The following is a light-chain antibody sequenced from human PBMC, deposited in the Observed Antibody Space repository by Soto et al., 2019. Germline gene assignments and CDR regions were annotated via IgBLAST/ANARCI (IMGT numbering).Light chain of an antibody. Sequence: QSVLTQPPSVSAAPGQKVTISCSGSSSNIGNNYVSWYQQLPGTAPKLLIYDNNKRPSGIPDRFSGSKSGTSATLGITGLQTGDEADYYCETWDSSLSAGNVFGTGTKVTVL. CDR2: DNN. CDR1: SSNIGNNY. CDR3: ETWDSSLSAGNV. V-gene: IGLV1-51*01. J-gene: IGLJ1*01.